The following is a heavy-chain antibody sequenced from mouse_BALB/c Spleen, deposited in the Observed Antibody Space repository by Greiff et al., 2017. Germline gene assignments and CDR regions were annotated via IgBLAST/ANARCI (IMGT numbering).Heavy chain of an antibody. J-gene: IGHJ2*01. Sequence: EVKLVESGPGLVKPSQSLSLTCTVTGYSITSDYAWNWIRQFPGNKLEWMGYISYSGSTSYNPSLKSRISITRDTSKNQFFLQLNSVTTEDTATYYCARGWFPDYWGQGTTLTVSS. CDR2: ISYSGST. CDR1: GYSITSDYA. V-gene: IGHV3-2*02. D-gene: IGHD2-3*01. CDR3: ARGWFPDY.